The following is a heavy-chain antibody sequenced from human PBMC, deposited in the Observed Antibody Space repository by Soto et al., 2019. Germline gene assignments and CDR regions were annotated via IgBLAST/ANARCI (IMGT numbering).Heavy chain of an antibody. Sequence: GESLKISCKGPGYSFAGYWITWVLEKPGKGLEWMGRRDPSDCQTYYSPPFRGHVTISVTKSITTVFLQSSSLRAPDTAMYYCGRPIYPSHTGPNFQYHFDSWGQGTPVTVSP. CDR1: GYSFAGYW. D-gene: IGHD3-9*01. CDR3: GRPIYPSHTGPNFQYHFDS. J-gene: IGHJ4*02. CDR2: RDPSDCQT. V-gene: IGHV5-10-1*01.